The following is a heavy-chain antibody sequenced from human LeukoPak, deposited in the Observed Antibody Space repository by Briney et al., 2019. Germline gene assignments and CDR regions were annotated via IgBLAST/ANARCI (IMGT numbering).Heavy chain of an antibody. D-gene: IGHD3-16*01. CDR1: GFTFSDYY. CDR2: ISSSGSNK. Sequence: GGSLRLSCAASGFTFSDYYMNWIRQAPGKGLEWVSYISSSGSNKYYADSVKGRFTISRDNAKNSLYLQMNSLRAEDTALYYCARDSYGVWGSFYPWGQGTLVTVSS. V-gene: IGHV3-11*01. J-gene: IGHJ5*02. CDR3: ARDSYGVWGSFYP.